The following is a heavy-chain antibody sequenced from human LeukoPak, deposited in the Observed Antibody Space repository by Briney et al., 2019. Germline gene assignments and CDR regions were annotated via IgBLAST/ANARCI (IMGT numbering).Heavy chain of an antibody. V-gene: IGHV3-23*01. CDR1: GFTFSSDA. Sequence: GSLRLSSGASGFTFSSDAISWGRQPPGKGLGCVSTIIGRGYITYYTHSVGGGSTFSRDNSKNTLYLRMNTARAENTPVYYLAKVTYGGNSNYFGYWGKGALVTASS. CDR2: IIGRGYIT. CDR3: AKVTYGGNSNYFGY. J-gene: IGHJ4*02. D-gene: IGHD4-23*01.